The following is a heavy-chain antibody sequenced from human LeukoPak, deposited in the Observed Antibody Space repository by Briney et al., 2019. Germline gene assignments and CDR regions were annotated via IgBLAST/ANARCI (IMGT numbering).Heavy chain of an antibody. J-gene: IGHJ4*02. D-gene: IGHD6-19*01. CDR2: IWFDGSDK. Sequence: GRCLRLSCAVSVFTVSSDYMHCVPHAPGKGLEWVAIIWFDGSDKYYGDSVKGRFTISRDNSKNTLYLQMNSLRAEDTAVYYCARGIAVAGTRFDYWGQGTLVTVSS. V-gene: IGHV3-33*08. CDR3: ARGIAVAGTRFDY. CDR1: VFTVSSDY.